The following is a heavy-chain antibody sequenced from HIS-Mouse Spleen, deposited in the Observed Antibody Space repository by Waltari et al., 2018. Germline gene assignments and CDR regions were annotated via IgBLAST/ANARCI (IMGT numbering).Heavy chain of an antibody. CDR1: GGSISSSSYY. J-gene: IGHJ3*02. D-gene: IGHD5-12*01. V-gene: IGHV4-39*07. Sequence: QLQLQESGPGLVKPSETLSLTCTASGGSISSSSYYWGWIRQPPGKGLEWIGSIYYSGCTYYNPSLTSRVTISVDTSKNQFSLKLSSVTAADTAVYYCARDGYSGYGHDAFDIWGQGTMVTVSS. CDR2: IYYSGCT. CDR3: ARDGYSGYGHDAFDI.